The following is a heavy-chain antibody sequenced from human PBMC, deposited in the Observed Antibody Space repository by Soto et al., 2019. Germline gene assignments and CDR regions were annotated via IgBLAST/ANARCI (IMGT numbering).Heavy chain of an antibody. CDR3: AKIWGNIAAAGSYFYDSSGYYWYYFDY. J-gene: IGHJ4*02. V-gene: IGHV3-23*01. D-gene: IGHD3-22*01. CDR1: GFTFSSYA. Sequence: GSLRLSCAASGFTFSSYAMSWVRQAPGKGLEWVSAISGSGGSTYYADSVKGRFTISRDNSKNTLYLQMNSLRAEDTAVYYCAKIWGNIAAAGSYFYDSSGYYWYYFDYWGQGTLVTVSS. CDR2: ISGSGGST.